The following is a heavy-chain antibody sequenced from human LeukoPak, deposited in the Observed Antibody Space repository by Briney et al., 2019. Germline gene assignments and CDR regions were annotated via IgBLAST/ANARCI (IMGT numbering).Heavy chain of an antibody. Sequence: GGSLRLSCAASGFTFSGSAMRWVRQASGKGLEWVGRIRSKANSYATAYAASVKGRFTISRDDSKNTAYLQMNSLKTEDTAVYYYTRPGGVSDLDVWGKGTTVTVSS. J-gene: IGHJ6*04. D-gene: IGHD2-8*01. CDR3: TRPGGVSDLDV. CDR1: GFTFSGSA. CDR2: IRSKANSYAT. V-gene: IGHV3-73*01.